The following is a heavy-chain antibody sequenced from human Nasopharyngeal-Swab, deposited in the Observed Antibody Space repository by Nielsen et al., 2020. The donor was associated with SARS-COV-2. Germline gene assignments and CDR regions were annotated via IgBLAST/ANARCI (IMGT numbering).Heavy chain of an antibody. Sequence: GESLKISCAASGFTFSSYAMSWVRQAPGKGLEWVSAISGSGDSIYFADSVKGRFTISRDSANNSLYLQMNSLRAEDTAVYYCARELGGYRGYGFGYEFAYWGQGTLVTVSS. V-gene: IGHV3-23*01. J-gene: IGHJ4*02. D-gene: IGHD5-12*01. CDR2: ISGSGDSI. CDR3: ARELGGYRGYGFGYEFAY. CDR1: GFTFSSYA.